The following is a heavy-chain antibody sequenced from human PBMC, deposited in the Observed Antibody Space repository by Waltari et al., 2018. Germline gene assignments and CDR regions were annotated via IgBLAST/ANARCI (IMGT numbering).Heavy chain of an antibody. CDR3: AKANWFDP. J-gene: IGHJ5*02. V-gene: IGHV3-23*04. Sequence: EVQLVESGGGLVQPVGSLRLSCAASGFTFSSYAMSWVRQAPGKGVDCVSAIIGSGGSTYYADSVKFRFTISRDNSKNTLYLQMNSLRAEDTAVYYCAKANWFDPWGQGTLVTVSS. CDR2: IIGSGGST. CDR1: GFTFSSYA.